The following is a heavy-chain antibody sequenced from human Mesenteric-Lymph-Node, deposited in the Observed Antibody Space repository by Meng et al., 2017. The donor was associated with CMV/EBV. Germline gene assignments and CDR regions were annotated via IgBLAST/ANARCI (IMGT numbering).Heavy chain of an antibody. Sequence: GEALKISWAAAGFTSSSYWISWVRQAPGRGLEWVANIKQDGSANYYVDSVKGRFTISRDNAKNSLYLQMNSLRAEDTAVYYCARERWGYCSSTSCYRVYYYGMDVWGQGTTVTVSS. CDR2: IKQDGSAN. D-gene: IGHD2-2*02. J-gene: IGHJ6*02. V-gene: IGHV3-7*01. CDR3: ARERWGYCSSTSCYRVYYYGMDV. CDR1: GFTSSSYW.